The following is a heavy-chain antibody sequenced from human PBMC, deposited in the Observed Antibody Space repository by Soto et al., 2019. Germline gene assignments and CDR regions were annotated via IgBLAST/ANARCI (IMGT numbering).Heavy chain of an antibody. Sequence: QVQLQESGPGLVKPSQTLSLTCTVSGGSISSGGYYWSWIRQHPGKGLEWIGYIYYSGSTYYNPSLKSRVTISVDTSKNQFSLKLSSVTAADTAVYYCAREDNYANHWYFDLWGRGTLVTVAA. CDR1: GGSISSGGYY. CDR3: AREDNYANHWYFDL. J-gene: IGHJ2*01. V-gene: IGHV4-31*03. D-gene: IGHD4-4*01. CDR2: IYYSGST.